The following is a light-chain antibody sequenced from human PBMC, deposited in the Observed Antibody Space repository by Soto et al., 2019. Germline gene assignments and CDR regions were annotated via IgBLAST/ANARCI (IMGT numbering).Light chain of an antibody. CDR1: QRVSSN. Sequence: EIVMTQSPVTLSVSPGERATLSCRASQRVSSNVAWYQQKPGQAPRLLIYGASTRATGIPASFSGSGSETEFTLTICSLQAEDFAVYYCQQYNNWPPYTFGQGTKVDI. J-gene: IGKJ2*01. CDR3: QQYNNWPPYT. CDR2: GAS. V-gene: IGKV3-15*01.